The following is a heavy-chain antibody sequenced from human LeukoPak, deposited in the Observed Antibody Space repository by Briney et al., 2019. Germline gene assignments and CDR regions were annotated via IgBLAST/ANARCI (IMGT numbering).Heavy chain of an antibody. CDR2: ISYDGSNK. CDR3: AKREAFDI. V-gene: IGHV3-30*18. CDR1: GFTFSSYG. Sequence: PGRSLRLSCAASGFTFSSYGMHWVRQAPGKGLEWVAVISYDGSNKCYADSVKGRFTISRDNSKNTLYLQMNSLRAEDTAVYYCAKREAFDIWGQGTVVTVSS. J-gene: IGHJ3*02.